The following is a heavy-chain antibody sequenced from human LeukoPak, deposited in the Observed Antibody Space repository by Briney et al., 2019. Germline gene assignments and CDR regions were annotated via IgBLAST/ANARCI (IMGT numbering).Heavy chain of an antibody. Sequence: ASVKVSCKASGYTFTSYDINWVRQATGQGLEWMGWMNPNSGNTGYAQKFQGRVTMTRNTSISTAYMELSSLRSEDTAVYYCAREIVVVSLYYYGMDVWGQGTTVTVSS. CDR3: AREIVVVSLYYYGMDV. CDR1: GYTFTSYD. J-gene: IGHJ6*02. D-gene: IGHD2-15*01. V-gene: IGHV1-8*01. CDR2: MNPNSGNT.